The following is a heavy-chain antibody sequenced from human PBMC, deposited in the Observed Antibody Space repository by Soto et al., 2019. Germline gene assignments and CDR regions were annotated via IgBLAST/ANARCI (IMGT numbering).Heavy chain of an antibody. Sequence: QVQLVQSGAEVKKPGSSVKVSCKASGGTFGSYAISWVRQAPGQGLEWMGGIIPITATANYAQKFQGRVTITADECTRTASMQLSSLRSEDTAVYYCASSQGSSTSLEIYYYYYYGMDVWGQGNTVTVSS. CDR3: ASSQGSSTSLEIYYYYYYGMDV. D-gene: IGHD2-2*01. CDR1: GGTFGSYA. CDR2: IIPITATA. J-gene: IGHJ6*01. V-gene: IGHV1-69*01.